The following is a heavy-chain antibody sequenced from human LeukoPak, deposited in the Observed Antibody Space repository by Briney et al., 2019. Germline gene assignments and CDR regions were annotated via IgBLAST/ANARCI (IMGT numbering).Heavy chain of an antibody. CDR1: GGSISSSNW. D-gene: IGHD1-26*01. Sequence: PSETLSLTCAVSGGSISSSNWWSWVRQPPGKGLEWIGEIYHSGSTNYNPSLKSRVTISVDTSKNQFSLKLSSVTAAGTAVYYCASRVGATRSIDYWGQGTLVTVSS. V-gene: IGHV4-4*02. J-gene: IGHJ4*02. CDR3: ASRVGATRSIDY. CDR2: IYHSGST.